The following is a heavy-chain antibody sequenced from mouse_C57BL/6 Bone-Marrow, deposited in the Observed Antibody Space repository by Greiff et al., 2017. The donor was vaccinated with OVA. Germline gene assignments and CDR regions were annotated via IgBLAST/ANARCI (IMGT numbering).Heavy chain of an antibody. CDR1: GFSLTSYG. J-gene: IGHJ1*03. V-gene: IGHV2-6-1*01. D-gene: IGHD2-10*01. CDR2: IWSDGST. Sequence: VKLVESGPGLVAPSQSLSITCTVSGFSLTSYGVHWVRQPPGKGLEWLVVIWSDGSTTYNSALKSRLSISKDNSKSQVFLKMNSLQTEDTAMYYCARHAYYGNYGYFDVWGTGTTVTVSS. CDR3: ARHAYYGNYGYFDV.